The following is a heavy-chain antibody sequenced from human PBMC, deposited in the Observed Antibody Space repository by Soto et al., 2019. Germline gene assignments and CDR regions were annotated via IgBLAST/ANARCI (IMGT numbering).Heavy chain of an antibody. CDR2: TYYRSKWYN. CDR3: ARGYCSSTSCSMFDY. Sequence: HSQTLSLTCAISGDSVSSNSAAWNWIRQSPSRGLEWLGRTYYRSKWYNDYAVSVKSRITINPDTSKNQFSLQLNSVTPEDTAVYYCARGYCSSTSCSMFDYWGQGTLVTVSS. D-gene: IGHD2-2*01. CDR1: GDSVSSNSAA. V-gene: IGHV6-1*01. J-gene: IGHJ4*02.